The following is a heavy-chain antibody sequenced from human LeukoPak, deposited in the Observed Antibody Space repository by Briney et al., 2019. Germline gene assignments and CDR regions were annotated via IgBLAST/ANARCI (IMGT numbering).Heavy chain of an antibody. V-gene: IGHV3-7*05. CDR2: IEQDANEI. J-gene: IGHJ4*02. CDR1: GFRFGSYW. D-gene: IGHD3-10*01. CDR3: ARIRAGGADF. Sequence: GGSLRLSCAASGFRFGSYWLSWVRQAPGKGLQWVANIEQDANEIYYVESVKGRFTISRDNAKNSLYLHMNGLRADDTATYYCARIRAGGADFWGQGTLVTVSS.